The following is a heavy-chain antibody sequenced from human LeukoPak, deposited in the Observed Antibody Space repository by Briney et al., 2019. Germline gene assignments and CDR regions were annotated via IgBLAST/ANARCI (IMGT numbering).Heavy chain of an antibody. J-gene: IGHJ5*02. Sequence: PGGSLRLPCAASGFTVSSNYMSWVRQAPGKGLEWVSVIYSGGSTYYGDSVKGRFTISRDNSKNTLYLQMNSLRAEDTAVYYCARLYNSGWSNWFDPWGQGTLVTVSS. D-gene: IGHD6-19*01. CDR1: GFTVSSNY. CDR3: ARLYNSGWSNWFDP. V-gene: IGHV3-53*01. CDR2: IYSGGST.